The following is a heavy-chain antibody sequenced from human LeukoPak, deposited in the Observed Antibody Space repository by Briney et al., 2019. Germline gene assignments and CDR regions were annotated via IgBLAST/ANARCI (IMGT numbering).Heavy chain of an antibody. V-gene: IGHV3-30-3*01. CDR1: GFTFSSYV. CDR2: ISYDGSNK. D-gene: IGHD3-10*01. Sequence: SGRSLRLSCAASGFTFSSYVMHWVRQAPGKGLEWVAVISYDGSNKYYADSVKGRFTISRDNSKNTLYLQMNSLRAEDTAVYYCARVGFGDLLTPIDYWGQGTLVTVSS. J-gene: IGHJ4*02. CDR3: ARVGFGDLLTPIDY.